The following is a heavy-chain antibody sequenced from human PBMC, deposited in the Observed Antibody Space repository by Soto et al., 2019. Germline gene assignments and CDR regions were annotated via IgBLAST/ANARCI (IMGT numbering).Heavy chain of an antibody. Sequence: QVQVVESGGGVVQPGRSLRLSCAASGFTFSSYAMHWVRQAPGKALEWVALISYDGSNKYYADSVKGRFAISRDNSKNTLYLQMNSLRAEDTAVYYCARMGLLHGMDVWGQGTTVTVSS. CDR3: ARMGLLHGMDV. CDR1: GFTFSSYA. CDR2: ISYDGSNK. D-gene: IGHD2-15*01. J-gene: IGHJ6*02. V-gene: IGHV3-30*09.